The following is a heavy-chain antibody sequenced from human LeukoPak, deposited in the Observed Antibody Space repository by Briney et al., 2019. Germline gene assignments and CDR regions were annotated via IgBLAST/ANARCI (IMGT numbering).Heavy chain of an antibody. D-gene: IGHD3-22*01. V-gene: IGHV4-59*08. CDR1: GGSISSYY. CDR3: ARLNPRGYYDSSGYTNWFDP. J-gene: IGHJ5*02. CDR2: IYYSGST. Sequence: SETLSLTCTVSGGSISSYYWSWIRQPPGKGLEWIGYIYYSGSTNYNPSLKSRVTISVDTSKNQFSLKLSSVTAADTAVYYCARLNPRGYYDSSGYTNWFDPWGQGTLVTVSS.